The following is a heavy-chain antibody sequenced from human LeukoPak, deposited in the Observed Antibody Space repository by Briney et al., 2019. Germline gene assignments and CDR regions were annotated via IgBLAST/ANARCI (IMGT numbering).Heavy chain of an antibody. J-gene: IGHJ4*02. CDR1: GGSISSSSYY. Sequence: SETLSLTCSVSGGSISSSSYYWGWIRQPPGKGLEWIGSIYYSGSTYYNPSLKSRVTISVDTSKNQFSLKLCSVTAADTAVYYCASLNDYSNSNFDYWGQGTLVTVSS. D-gene: IGHD4-11*01. V-gene: IGHV4-39*01. CDR3: ASLNDYSNSNFDY. CDR2: IYYSGST.